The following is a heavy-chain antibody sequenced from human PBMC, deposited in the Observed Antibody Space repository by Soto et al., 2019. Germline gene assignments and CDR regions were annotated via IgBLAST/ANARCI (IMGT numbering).Heavy chain of an antibody. CDR3: ASVDSSNSSSAEYFQH. CDR1: GGSFSGYY. V-gene: IGHV4-34*01. J-gene: IGHJ1*01. Sequence: QVQLQQWGAGLLKPSETLSLTCAVYGGSFSGYYWSWIRQPPGTGLELIGEINHSGSTNYNPSLKCPVTISVDTSKRLCSLKLSSVTAANTAVYYCASVDSSNSSSAEYFQHWGEGTLFTVSS. D-gene: IGHD6-6*01. CDR2: INHSGST.